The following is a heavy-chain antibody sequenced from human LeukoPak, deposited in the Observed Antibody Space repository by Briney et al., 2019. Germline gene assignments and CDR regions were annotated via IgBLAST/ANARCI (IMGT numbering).Heavy chain of an antibody. CDR3: ARASKGYGDYRWFDP. Sequence: SETLSLTCTVSGGSISSGGYYWSWIRQHPGKGLEWIGYIYYSGSTYYNPSLKSRVTISVDTSKNQFSLKLSSVTAADTAVYYCARASKGYGDYRWFDPWGQGTLVTVSS. D-gene: IGHD4-17*01. J-gene: IGHJ5*02. CDR1: GGSISSGGYY. V-gene: IGHV4-31*03. CDR2: IYYSGST.